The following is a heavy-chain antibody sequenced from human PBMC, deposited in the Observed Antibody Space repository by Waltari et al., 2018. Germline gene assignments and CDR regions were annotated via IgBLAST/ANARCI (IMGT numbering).Heavy chain of an antibody. D-gene: IGHD1-26*01. CDR2: IYYSGST. J-gene: IGHJ4*02. V-gene: IGHV4-39*01. CDR3: ARQSENGSYKYYFDY. Sequence: QLQLQESGPGLVKPSETLSLTCTVSGGSISSSSYYWGWIRQPPGKGLEWIGSIYYSGSTYYNPSLKSRVTISVDTSKNQFSLKLSSVTAADTAVYYCARQSENGSYKYYFDYWGQGTLVTVSS. CDR1: GGSISSSSYY.